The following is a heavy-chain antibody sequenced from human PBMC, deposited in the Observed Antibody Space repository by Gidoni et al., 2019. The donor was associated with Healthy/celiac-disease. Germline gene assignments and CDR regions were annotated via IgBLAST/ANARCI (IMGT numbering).Heavy chain of an antibody. J-gene: IGHJ6*02. D-gene: IGHD2-2*01. CDR2: SSSSSIYI. CDR1: GFTFSSYS. Sequence: EVQLVESGGGLVKPGGSLRLSCAASGFTFSSYSMNGVRQAPGKGLEWVSSSSSSSIYIYYADSVKGRFTISRDNAKNSLYLQMNSLRAEDTAVYYCARDVELGYCSSTSCLEGYYYGMDVWGQGTTVTVSS. V-gene: IGHV3-21*01. CDR3: ARDVELGYCSSTSCLEGYYYGMDV.